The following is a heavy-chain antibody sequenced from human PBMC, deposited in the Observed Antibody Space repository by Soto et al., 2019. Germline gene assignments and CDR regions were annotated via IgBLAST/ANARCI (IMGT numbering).Heavy chain of an antibody. D-gene: IGHD3-3*01. J-gene: IGHJ6*04. CDR3: PKMPPPPKLRFWEGHNYAYTGMAA. V-gene: IGHV1-18*01. Sequence: QVQVVQSGDEVKETGASVRVSCKTSGYSFTAYGISWVRQAPGQGLEWMGWISCYNGKTKYAQKVQGRVTMTTDTPTGTGKRGVGGLGSDARAIYYGPKMPPPPKLRFWEGHNYAYTGMAAWGKGTTVP. CDR1: GYSFTAYG. CDR2: ISCYNGKT.